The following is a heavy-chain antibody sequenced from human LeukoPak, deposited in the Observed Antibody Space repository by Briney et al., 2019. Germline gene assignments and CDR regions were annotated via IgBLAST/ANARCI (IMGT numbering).Heavy chain of an antibody. CDR1: GFTFSSYG. Sequence: PGGSLRLSCAASGFTFSSYGMHWVRQAPGKGLEWVAVIWYDGSNKYYADSVKGRFTISRDNSKNMLYLQMNSLRAEDTAVYYCAREAGGFDWLWHPYYYYGMDVWGQGTTVTVSS. CDR2: IWYDGSNK. V-gene: IGHV3-33*01. J-gene: IGHJ6*02. D-gene: IGHD3-9*01. CDR3: AREAGGFDWLWHPYYYYGMDV.